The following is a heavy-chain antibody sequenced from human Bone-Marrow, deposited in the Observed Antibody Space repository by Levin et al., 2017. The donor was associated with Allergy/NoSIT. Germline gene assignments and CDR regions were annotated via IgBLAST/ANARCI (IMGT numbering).Heavy chain of an antibody. D-gene: IGHD1-1*01. CDR3: TKERPFNDEGQGLVLFEN. CDR1: GFTYSRNA. Sequence: ASVKVSCAAFGFTYSRNAMSWVRQAPGKGLEWVAAISGSGGRTYYTDSVKGRFTISRDNSKSTLYLQMNSLGGEDTAVYYCTKERPFNDEGQGLVLFENWGQGTLVTVSP. V-gene: IGHV3-23*01. CDR2: ISGSGGRT. J-gene: IGHJ4*02.